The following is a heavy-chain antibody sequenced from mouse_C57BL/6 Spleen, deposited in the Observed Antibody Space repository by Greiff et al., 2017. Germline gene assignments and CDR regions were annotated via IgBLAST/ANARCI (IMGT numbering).Heavy chain of an antibody. CDR3: ARGPYSTGFDY. V-gene: IGHV3-6*01. Sequence: DVQLVESGPGLVKPSQSLSLTCSVTGYSITSGYYWNWIRQFPGNKLEWMGYISYDGSNNYNPSLKNRISITRDTSKNQFFLKLNSVTTEDTATYYCARGPYSTGFDYWGQGTTLTVSS. J-gene: IGHJ2*01. D-gene: IGHD1-1*01. CDR1: GYSITSGYY. CDR2: ISYDGSN.